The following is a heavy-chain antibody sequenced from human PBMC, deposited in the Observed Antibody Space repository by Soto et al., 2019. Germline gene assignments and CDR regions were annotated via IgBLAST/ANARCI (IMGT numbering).Heavy chain of an antibody. D-gene: IGHD3-10*01. CDR2: IPYVGSNK. J-gene: IGHJ6*02. Sequence: GGSLRLSCAASGFTFSSYDMHWVRQAPGKGLAWVAGIPYVGSNKYYAYSVKGGFTIARDNTKNTLYLQMNSVSAEYTAECYVATDMHYYASGSYYRTYYYYGMHVWGQGTTVTVSS. V-gene: IGHV3-30-3*01. CDR3: ATDMHYYASGSYYRTYYYYGMHV. CDR1: GFTFSSYD.